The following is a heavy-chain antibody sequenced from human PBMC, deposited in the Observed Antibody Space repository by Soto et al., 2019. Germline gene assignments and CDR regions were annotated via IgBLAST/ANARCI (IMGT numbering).Heavy chain of an antibody. CDR2: ISGSGGST. D-gene: IGHD3-10*01. V-gene: IGHV3-23*01. CDR3: ATGRGVKCFYAMYP. J-gene: IGHJ6*02. Sequence: VMGLESVSAISGSGGSTYYADYVKARFTLSRDNSKNKLYMQMNSLRADDKAVYYCATGRGVKCFYAMYPWGQGTTVTVA.